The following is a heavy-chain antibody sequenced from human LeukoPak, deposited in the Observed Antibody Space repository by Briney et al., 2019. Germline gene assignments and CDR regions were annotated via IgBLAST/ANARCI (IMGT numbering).Heavy chain of an antibody. CDR3: AREDTKSSDY. Sequence: ASVKVFCKASGYTFTGYYMHWVRQAPGEGLEWMGWINPNSGGTNYAQRFQGRVTMTRDTSISTAYMEVSRLRLDDTAVYYCAREDTKSSDYWGQGTLVTVSS. CDR2: INPNSGGT. CDR1: GYTFTGYY. J-gene: IGHJ4*02. V-gene: IGHV1-2*02.